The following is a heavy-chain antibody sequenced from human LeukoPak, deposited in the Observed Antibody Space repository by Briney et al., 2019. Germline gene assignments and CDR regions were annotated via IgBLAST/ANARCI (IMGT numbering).Heavy chain of an antibody. CDR1: GGSFSGYY. V-gene: IGHV4-34*01. D-gene: IGHD3-3*01. Sequence: PSETLSLTCAVYGGSFSGYYWSWIRQPPGKGLEWIGEINHSGSTNYNPSLKSRVTISVDTSKNQFSLKLCSVTAADTAVFYCARVRGGDYDFGMAPPPFDYWGQGTLVTVSS. CDR2: INHSGST. CDR3: ARVRGGDYDFGMAPPPFDY. J-gene: IGHJ4*02.